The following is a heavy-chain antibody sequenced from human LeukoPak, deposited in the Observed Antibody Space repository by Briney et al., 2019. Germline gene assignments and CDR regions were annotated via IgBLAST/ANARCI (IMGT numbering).Heavy chain of an antibody. CDR1: GFTFSSYW. CDR3: ARDPPFGVVIQNWFGP. V-gene: IGHV3-74*01. Sequence: GGSLRLSCAASGFTFSSYWMHWVRQTPGRGLVWVSRINSDGSSTSYADSVKGRFTISRDNAKNTLFLQMNSLRAEDTAVYYCARDPPFGVVIQNWFGPWGQGTLVTVSS. CDR2: INSDGSST. D-gene: IGHD3-3*01. J-gene: IGHJ5*02.